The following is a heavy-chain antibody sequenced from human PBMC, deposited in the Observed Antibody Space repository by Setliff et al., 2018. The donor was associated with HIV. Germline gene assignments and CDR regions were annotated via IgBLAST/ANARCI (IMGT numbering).Heavy chain of an antibody. CDR1: GGSISSHY. CDR2: IFYSGST. V-gene: IGHV4-59*11. CDR3: ARTLGAYSSSSDPFDY. Sequence: SETLSLTCTVSGGSISSHYWSWIRQPPGKELEWIGYIFYSGSTKYSPSLQSRVTISIDTSKNQFSMRLSSVTAEDTAMYYCARTLGAYSSSSDPFDYWGQGALVTRLL. J-gene: IGHJ4*02. D-gene: IGHD6-6*01.